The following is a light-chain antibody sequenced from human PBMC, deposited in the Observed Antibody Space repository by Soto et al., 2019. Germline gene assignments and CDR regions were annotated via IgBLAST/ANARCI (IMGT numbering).Light chain of an antibody. J-gene: IGKJ2*01. CDR2: SSS. CDR1: QGISSY. V-gene: IGKV1-9*01. Sequence: IQLTQSPSSLSASVGDTVTITCRASQGISSYLAWYQQKPGKVPELLIYSSSTLQSGVPSRFSGSSSGTDFTLTISSLQPEDFATYYCQELNTYPPAYTFGQGTKLEIK. CDR3: QELNTYPPAYT.